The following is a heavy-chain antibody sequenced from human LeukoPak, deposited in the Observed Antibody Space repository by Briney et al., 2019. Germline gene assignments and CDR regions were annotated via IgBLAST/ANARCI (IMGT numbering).Heavy chain of an antibody. CDR1: GFTFSNYA. Sequence: GGSLRLSCAASGFTFSNYAMIWVRQAPGKGLEWIATISGTGSRTYYANSVRGRFSISRDNSRNTLCLQRSSLRVEDTAVYYCAKELDGSGYYGPDYWGRGTLVAVSS. V-gene: IGHV3-23*01. CDR2: ISGTGSRT. J-gene: IGHJ4*02. CDR3: AKELDGSGYYGPDY. D-gene: IGHD3-22*01.